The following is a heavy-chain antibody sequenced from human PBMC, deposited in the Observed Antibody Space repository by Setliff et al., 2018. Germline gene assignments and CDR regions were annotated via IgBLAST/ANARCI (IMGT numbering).Heavy chain of an antibody. Sequence: GASVKVSCKASGGTFSSYAISWVRQAPGQGLEWMGGIIPILGIANYAQKFQGRVTITADKSTSTAYMELSSLRSEDTAVYYCARGLAYCSGDCFLRTGFDYWGQGTLVTVSS. D-gene: IGHD2-21*02. J-gene: IGHJ4*02. V-gene: IGHV1-69*10. CDR2: IIPILGIA. CDR3: ARGLAYCSGDCFLRTGFDY. CDR1: GGTFSSYA.